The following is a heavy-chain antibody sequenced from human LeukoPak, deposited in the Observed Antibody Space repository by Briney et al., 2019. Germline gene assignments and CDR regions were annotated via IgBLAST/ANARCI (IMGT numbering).Heavy chain of an antibody. CDR2: ISVHNGNT. CDR1: GYMFTIYG. J-gene: IGHJ6*03. CDR3: ARARNPLDYYYYMDV. Sequence: ASVKVSCKASGYMFTIYGISWVRQAPGQGVEWMGWISVHNGNTKYAQKFQGRVTMTTDTSTCTAYMELRSLRSDDTAVYYCARARNPLDYYYYMDVWGKGTTVTVSS. V-gene: IGHV1-18*01.